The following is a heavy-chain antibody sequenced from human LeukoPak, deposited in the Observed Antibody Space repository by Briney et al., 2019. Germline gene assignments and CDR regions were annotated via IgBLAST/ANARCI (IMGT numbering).Heavy chain of an antibody. Sequence: GGSLRLSCAASGFTVSSDYMTWVRQAPGKGLEWVSFVYIGGSTYYEDYVKGRFTISRDRSKNTLFLQMNSLRVGDTAVYYCARAGYYDSSGFYAPDAFDIWGQGTVVTVSS. CDR3: ARAGYYDSSGFYAPDAFDI. V-gene: IGHV3-53*01. CDR2: VYIGGST. D-gene: IGHD3-22*01. J-gene: IGHJ3*02. CDR1: GFTVSSDY.